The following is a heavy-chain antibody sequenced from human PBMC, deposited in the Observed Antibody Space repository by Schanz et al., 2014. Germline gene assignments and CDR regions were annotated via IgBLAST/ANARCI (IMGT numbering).Heavy chain of an antibody. D-gene: IGHD1-26*01. J-gene: IGHJ3*02. CDR2: IYTSGGT. CDR3: ARDPLSYSGTQEASDI. V-gene: IGHV4-4*07. CDR1: GGSISAYY. Sequence: QVQLQESGPGLVKPSETLSLTCTISGGSISAYYWSWIRQSAGKGLEWIGRIYTSGGTNYNPSLNSRVTLSADTSKNLFSLKLRSVTAADTAVYYCARDPLSYSGTQEASDIWGRGTMVIVSS.